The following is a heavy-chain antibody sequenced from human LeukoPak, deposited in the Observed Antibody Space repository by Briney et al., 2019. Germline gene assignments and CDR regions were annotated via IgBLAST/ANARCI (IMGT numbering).Heavy chain of an antibody. CDR1: GFTFSSYA. D-gene: IGHD3-10*01. V-gene: IGHV3-23*01. J-gene: IGHJ4*02. CDR3: AKDLRFYYGSGSYDRQNY. Sequence: PGGSLRLSCAASGFTFSSYAMSWVRQAPGKGLEWVSAISGSGGSTYYADSVKGRFTISRDNSKNTLYLQMNSLRAEDTAVYYCAKDLRFYYGSGSYDRQNYWGQGTLVTVSS. CDR2: ISGSGGST.